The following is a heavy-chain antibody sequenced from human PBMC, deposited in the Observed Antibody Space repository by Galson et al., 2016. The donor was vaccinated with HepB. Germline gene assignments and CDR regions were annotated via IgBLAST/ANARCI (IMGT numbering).Heavy chain of an antibody. CDR2: INTNSGNT. V-gene: IGHV1-2*04. J-gene: IGHJ3*02. CDR1: GYMFTRYY. CDR3: ARGRSDVEWAAVGTWLGDAFDI. D-gene: IGHD6-13*01. Sequence: SVKVSCKASGYMFTRYYIHWVRQAPGQGLEWMGWINTNSGNTNYAQKFQDSVTMNRDMSISPAYMEVGRLRSDDTAVYYCARGRSDVEWAAVGTWLGDAFDIWGQGTTVTVSS.